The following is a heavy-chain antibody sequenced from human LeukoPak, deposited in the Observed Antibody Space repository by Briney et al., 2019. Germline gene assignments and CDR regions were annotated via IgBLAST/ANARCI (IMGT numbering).Heavy chain of an antibody. D-gene: IGHD3-22*01. Sequence: PGGSLRLSCAASRFTFSDYWMAWVRQVPGKGLEWVANIKEDGSEKYYVDVVKGRFTISRDNAKNSLYLQMNSLRAEDTAVYYCARHYYDSRGYLDAFDIWGQGTVVTVSS. CDR3: ARHYYDSRGYLDAFDI. V-gene: IGHV3-7*01. J-gene: IGHJ3*02. CDR1: RFTFSDYW. CDR2: IKEDGSEK.